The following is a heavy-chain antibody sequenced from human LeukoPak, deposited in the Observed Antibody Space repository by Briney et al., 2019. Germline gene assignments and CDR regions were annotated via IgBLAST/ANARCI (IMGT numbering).Heavy chain of an antibody. V-gene: IGHV1-69*06. CDR2: IIPIFGTA. CDR1: GGTFSSYA. J-gene: IGHJ6*03. D-gene: IGHD4-23*01. Sequence: GASVKVSCKASGGTFSSYAISWVRQAPGQGLEWMGGIIPIFGTANYAQKFQGRVTITADKSTSTAYMELSSLRSEDTAVYYCARDHRVTGYCYMDVWGKGTTVTVSS. CDR3: ARDHRVTGYCYMDV.